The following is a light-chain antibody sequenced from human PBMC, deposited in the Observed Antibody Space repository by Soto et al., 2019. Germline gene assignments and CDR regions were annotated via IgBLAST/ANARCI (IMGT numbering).Light chain of an antibody. J-gene: IGKJ1*01. CDR1: QSISSW. CDR3: QQYNSYSWT. V-gene: IGKV1-5*03. Sequence: DIQMTQSPSTLSASVGDRVTITCRASQSISSWLAWYQQKPGKAPKLLIYKASSLESGVTSRFSGSGSGTEFPLTISSLQPDDFATYYCQQYNSYSWTFGQGTKVDIK. CDR2: KAS.